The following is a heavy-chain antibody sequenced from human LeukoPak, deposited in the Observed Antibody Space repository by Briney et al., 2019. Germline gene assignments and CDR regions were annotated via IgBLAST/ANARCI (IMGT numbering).Heavy chain of an antibody. Sequence: PGGSLRLSCAASGFTFSSYAMSWVRQAPGKGLEWVSSISSSSSYIYYADSVKGRFTISRDNAKNSLYLQMNSLRAEDTAVYYCARDSESDTAMVIDAFDIWGQGTMVTVST. V-gene: IGHV3-21*01. CDR2: ISSSSSYI. CDR1: GFTFSSYA. J-gene: IGHJ3*02. CDR3: ARDSESDTAMVIDAFDI. D-gene: IGHD5-18*01.